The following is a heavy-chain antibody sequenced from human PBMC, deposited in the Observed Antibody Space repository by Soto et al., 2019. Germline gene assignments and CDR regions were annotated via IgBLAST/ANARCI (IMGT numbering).Heavy chain of an antibody. Sequence: QVQLVESGGGVVQPGRSLRLSCVGSGFSFSSYDMNWVRQAPGTGLEWVALMSYDGSKKYYGDSVRGRVTISRDNSKNTLYLQMDHLRPEDTAIYYCAKDLKPGSRWSLGGVEHCMDVWDRGTTVSVSS. V-gene: IGHV3-30*18. J-gene: IGHJ6*03. CDR1: GFSFSSYD. CDR2: MSYDGSKK. CDR3: AKDLKPGSRWSLGGVEHCMDV. D-gene: IGHD3-16*01.